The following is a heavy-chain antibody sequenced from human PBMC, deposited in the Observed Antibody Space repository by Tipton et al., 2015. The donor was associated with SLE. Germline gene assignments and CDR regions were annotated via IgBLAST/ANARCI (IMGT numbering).Heavy chain of an antibody. CDR3: ARGMRVGMVRNNEMDV. CDR1: GGTFSSYA. CDR2: ISAYNGNT. J-gene: IGHJ6*02. V-gene: IGHV1-18*01. Sequence: QLVQSGAEVKKPGASVKVSCKASGGTFSSYAISWVRQAPGQGLEWMGRISAYNGNTNYAPKLQGRVTMTTDTSTSTAYMELRSLRSDDTAVYYCARGMRVGMVRNNEMDVWGQGTTVTVSS. D-gene: IGHD3-10*01.